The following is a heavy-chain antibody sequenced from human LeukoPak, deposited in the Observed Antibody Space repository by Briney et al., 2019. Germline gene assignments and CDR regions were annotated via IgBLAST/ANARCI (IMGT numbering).Heavy chain of an antibody. J-gene: IGHJ4*02. Sequence: SVKVSCKTSGGTFSSYAFSWMLQAPGQGLEWVGRIIPIYNPVDYTQRFQGRVTITSDESTNTYFLELSSLRYDDTAVYYCAREPLGCGGDCHFDYWGQGTLVTVSS. CDR1: GGTFSSYA. CDR3: AREPLGCGGDCHFDY. V-gene: IGHV1-69*15. D-gene: IGHD2-21*02. CDR2: IIPIYNPV.